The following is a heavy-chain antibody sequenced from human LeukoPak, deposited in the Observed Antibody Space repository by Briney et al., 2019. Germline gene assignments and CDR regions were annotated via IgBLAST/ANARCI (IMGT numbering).Heavy chain of an antibody. D-gene: IGHD3-10*01. CDR2: IYSGGST. Sequence: GGSLRLSCAASGFTVSSNYMSWVRQAPGKGLEWVSVIYSGGSTYYAGSVKGRFTISRDNSKNTLYLQMNSLRAEDTAVYYCARILLWFGAPNWFDPWGQGTLVTVSS. CDR1: GFTVSSNY. V-gene: IGHV3-66*01. CDR3: ARILLWFGAPNWFDP. J-gene: IGHJ5*02.